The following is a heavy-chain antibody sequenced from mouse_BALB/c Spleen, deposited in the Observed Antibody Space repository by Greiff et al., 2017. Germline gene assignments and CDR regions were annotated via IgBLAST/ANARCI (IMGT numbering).Heavy chain of an antibody. CDR2: IYPGNGDT. J-gene: IGHJ4*01. D-gene: IGHD2-14*01. CDR1: GYTFTSYN. CDR3: ARTYRYDGGGAMDY. V-gene: IGHV1-12*01. Sequence: LQQPGAELVKPGASVKMSCKASGYTFTSYNMHWVKQTPGQGLEWIGAIYPGNGDTSYNQKFKGKATLTADKSSSTAYMQLSSLTSEDSAVYYCARTYRYDGGGAMDYWGQGTSVTVSS.